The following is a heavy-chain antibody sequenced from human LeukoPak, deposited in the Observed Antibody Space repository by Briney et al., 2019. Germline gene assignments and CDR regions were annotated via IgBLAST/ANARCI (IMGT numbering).Heavy chain of an antibody. V-gene: IGHV4-30-4*01. D-gene: IGHD2-2*02. Sequence: PSGTLSLTCTVSGGTISSGDYYWSWIRQPPGQGLEWIGYIYYSGSTYYNPSLKRRVVITIDRSKNQFSLNLSSVTAADTAVYYCARGRPAPSCSSTSCYSDYWGQGTLVTVSS. CDR2: IYYSGST. J-gene: IGHJ4*02. CDR1: GGTISSGDYY. CDR3: ARGRPAPSCSSTSCYSDY.